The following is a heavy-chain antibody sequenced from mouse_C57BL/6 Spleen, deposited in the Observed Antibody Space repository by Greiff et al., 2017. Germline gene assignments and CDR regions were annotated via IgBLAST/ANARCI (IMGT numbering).Heavy chain of an antibody. D-gene: IGHD1-1*01. CDR2: INPSNGGT. Sequence: VQLQQPGTGLVKPGASVKLSCKASGYTFTSYWMHWVKQRPGQGLEWIGNINPSNGGTNYNEKFKSKATLTADKSSSTAYMQLSSLTSEDSAVDFCAREEVDGSIHLDYWGQGTTLTVSS. CDR3: AREEVDGSIHLDY. J-gene: IGHJ2*01. CDR1: GYTFTSYW. V-gene: IGHV1-53*01.